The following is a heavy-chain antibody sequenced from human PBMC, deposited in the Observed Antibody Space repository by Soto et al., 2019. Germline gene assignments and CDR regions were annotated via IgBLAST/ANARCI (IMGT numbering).Heavy chain of an antibody. CDR2: TKHKAASYTT. CDR1: GFTLSDHS. D-gene: IGHD4-4*01. J-gene: IGHJ4*02. Sequence: LRLSCAASGFTLSDHSMEWVRQAPGKGLEWVGRTKHKAASYTTDYAASVNGRFTISRDDSKNSLYLQMNSLKTEDTAMYYCVTLQFSRWFYWGLGTLVTVSS. CDR3: VTLQFSRWFY. V-gene: IGHV3-72*01.